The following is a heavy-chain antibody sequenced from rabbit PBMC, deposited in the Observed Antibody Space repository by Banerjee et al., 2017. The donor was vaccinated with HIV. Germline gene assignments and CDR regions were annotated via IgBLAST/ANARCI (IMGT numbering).Heavy chain of an antibody. CDR2: IYGGSSATT. D-gene: IGHD2-1*01. J-gene: IGHJ4*01. CDR1: GFSFSSGYD. CDR3: ASNLGCYNNDDYDYL. Sequence: QSLEESGRDLVKPGASLTLTCTASGFSFSSGYDMCWVRQAPGKGLEWIGCIYGGSSATTYYASWAKGRFTISKTSSTTVTLQMTSLTAADTATYFCASNLGCYNNDDYDYLWGQGTIVTVS. V-gene: IGHV1S40*01.